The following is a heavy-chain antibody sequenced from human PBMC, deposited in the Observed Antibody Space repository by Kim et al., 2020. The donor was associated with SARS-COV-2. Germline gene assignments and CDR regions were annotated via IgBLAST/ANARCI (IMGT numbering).Heavy chain of an antibody. CDR1: EYMFTTYW. D-gene: IGHD5-12*01. V-gene: IGHV5-51*01. CDR3: ARLSLDGYNYFSN. Sequence: GESLKISCHAPEYMFTTYWIVWVRQVPGKGLEWMGIVHPPNSETRYSPSFGGQVTISADKSIRTAYLQWSSLEASDTAVYYCARLSLDGYNYFSNWGQGTQVTVSS. J-gene: IGHJ4*02. CDR2: VHPPNSET.